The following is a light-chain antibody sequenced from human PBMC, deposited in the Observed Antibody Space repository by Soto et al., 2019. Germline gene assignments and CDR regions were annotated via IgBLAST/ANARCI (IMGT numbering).Light chain of an antibody. CDR2: GVS. CDR3: SSYTTRTTLYV. V-gene: IGLV2-14*01. Sequence: QCVLTEPACVSVSPGQSITISCTGTSSDVGSYNYVSWYQLHPGKAPKLRIYGVSNRPSGVSNRFSGSKSGDTASLTISGLQAEDEADYYCSSYTTRTTLYVFGPGTKVTVL. J-gene: IGLJ1*01. CDR1: SSDVGSYNY.